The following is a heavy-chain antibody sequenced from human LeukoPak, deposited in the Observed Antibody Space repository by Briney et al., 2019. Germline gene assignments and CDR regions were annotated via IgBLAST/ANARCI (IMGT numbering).Heavy chain of an antibody. CDR2: IYYSGST. D-gene: IGHD3-22*01. V-gene: IGHV4-59*01. J-gene: IGHJ3*02. CDR3: ATALRAYYYDSSGYYRNDAFDI. Sequence: SETLSLTCAVYGGSISSYYWSWIRQPPGKGLEWIGYIYYSGSTNYNPSLKSRVTISVDTSKNQFSLKLSSVTAADTAVYYCATALRAYYYDSSGYYRNDAFDIWGQGTMVTVSS. CDR1: GGSISSYY.